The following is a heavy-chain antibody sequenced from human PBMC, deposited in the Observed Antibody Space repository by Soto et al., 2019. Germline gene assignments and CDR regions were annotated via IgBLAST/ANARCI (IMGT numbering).Heavy chain of an antibody. J-gene: IGHJ4*02. V-gene: IGHV1-18*01. Sequence: QVHLVQSGAEVRKPGASVKVSCKGSGYAFTTYGITWVRQAPGQGLEWMGWISAHNGNTNYAQKLQGRVTVTRDTSTSTAYMELRSLRSDDTAVYYCARGRDGDYWGQGALVTVSS. CDR1: GYAFTTYG. CDR3: ARGRDGDY. D-gene: IGHD6-6*01. CDR2: ISAHNGNT.